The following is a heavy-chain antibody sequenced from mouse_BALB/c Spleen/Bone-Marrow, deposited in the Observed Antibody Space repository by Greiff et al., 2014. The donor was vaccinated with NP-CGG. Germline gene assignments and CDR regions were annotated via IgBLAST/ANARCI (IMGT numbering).Heavy chain of an antibody. D-gene: IGHD2-4*01. CDR2: IDPENGDT. Sequence: EVQLQQSGAELVRSGASVKLSCTASGFNIKDYYMHWVKQRHEQGLEWIGWIDPENGDTEYAPKFQGKATMTADTSSNTAYLQLSCLTSEDTAVYYCNARGDYDFDYFDYWGQGTTLTVSS. V-gene: IGHV14-4*02. CDR3: NARGDYDFDYFDY. J-gene: IGHJ2*01. CDR1: GFNIKDYY.